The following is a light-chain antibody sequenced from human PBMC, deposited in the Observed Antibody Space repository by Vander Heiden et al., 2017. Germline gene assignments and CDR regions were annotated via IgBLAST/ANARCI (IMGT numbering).Light chain of an antibody. J-gene: IGKJ3*01. CDR2: DAS. V-gene: IGKV3-15*01. CDR1: QSVRSN. Sequence: EIVMTQSPATLSVSPGERATLSCRASQSVRSNLAWYQQKPGQAPRLLIYDASTRATGIPARFSGSGSATEFTLTITSLQSEDFAVYYCHQYNDWPPFTFGRGTKVDIK. CDR3: HQYNDWPPFT.